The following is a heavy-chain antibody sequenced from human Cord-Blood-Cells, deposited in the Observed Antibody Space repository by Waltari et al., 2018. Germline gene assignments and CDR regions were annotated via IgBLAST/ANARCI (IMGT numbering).Heavy chain of an antibody. CDR1: GFAFLSYA. J-gene: IGHJ3*02. CDR3: AKEGWLTDAFDI. CDR2: MSGSGGSK. Sequence: EVQLLESGGGLVQPGGSLRRSWAASGFAFLSYAMSWVRQAPGKGLEWVSAMSGSGGSKYYADSVKGRFTISIDNSKNTLYLQMNSLRAEDTAVYYCAKEGWLTDAFDIWGQGTMVTVSS. V-gene: IGHV3-23*01. D-gene: IGHD5-12*01.